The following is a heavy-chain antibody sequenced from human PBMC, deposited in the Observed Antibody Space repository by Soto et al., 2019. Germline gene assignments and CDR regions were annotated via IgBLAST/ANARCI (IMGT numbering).Heavy chain of an antibody. Sequence: GGSLRLSCAASGFTFSTYALSWVRQAPGKGLEWVSAISANGQGIYYADSVRGRFTISRDNSKNTIFLHMDSLRAEDTAVYYCAKDRNYPRDQFHYWGQGTLVIVSS. CDR1: GFTFSTYA. J-gene: IGHJ4*02. V-gene: IGHV3-23*01. CDR3: AKDRNYPRDQFHY. CDR2: ISANGQGI. D-gene: IGHD1-7*01.